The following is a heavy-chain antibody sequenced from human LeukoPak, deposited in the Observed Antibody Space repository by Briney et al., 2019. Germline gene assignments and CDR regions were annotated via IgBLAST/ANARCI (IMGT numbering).Heavy chain of an antibody. V-gene: IGHV3-74*01. CDR2: INSDGSST. J-gene: IGHJ5*02. CDR1: GFTFSSYW. Sequence: QPGGPLRLSCAASGFTFSSYWMHWVRQAPGKGLVWVSRINSDGSSTSYADSVKGRFTISRDNAKNTLYLQMNSLRAEDTAVYYCARESVETLIATNWFDPWGQGTLVTVSS. CDR3: ARESVETLIATNWFDP. D-gene: IGHD2-8*01.